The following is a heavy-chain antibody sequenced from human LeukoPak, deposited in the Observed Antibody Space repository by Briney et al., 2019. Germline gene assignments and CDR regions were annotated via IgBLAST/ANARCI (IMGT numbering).Heavy chain of an antibody. J-gene: IGHJ4*02. CDR3: AKDRATTVTTFLFDY. CDR2: ISWNSGSI. D-gene: IGHD4-17*01. V-gene: IGHV3-9*01. CDR1: GFTFDDYA. Sequence: GGSLRLSCAASGFTFDDYAMHWVRQAPGKGLEWVSGISWNSGSIGYADSVKGRFTISRDNAKNSLYLQMNSLRAEDTALYYCAKDRATTVTTFLFDYWGQGTLVTVSS.